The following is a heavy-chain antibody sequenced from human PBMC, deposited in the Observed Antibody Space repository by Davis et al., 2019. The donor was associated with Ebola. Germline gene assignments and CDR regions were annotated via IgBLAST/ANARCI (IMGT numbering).Heavy chain of an antibody. J-gene: IGHJ6*02. CDR1: GFTFSSDW. D-gene: IGHD4-17*01. CDR2: IKQDGSEK. CDR3: ARDDYGDYGYYYYYGMDV. Sequence: GGSLRLSCAASGFTFSSDWMSWVRQAPGKGLEWVANIKQDGSEKYYVDSVKGRFTISRDNAKNSLYLQMNSLRAEDTAVYYCARDDYGDYGYYYYYGMDVWGQGTTVTVSS. V-gene: IGHV3-7*01.